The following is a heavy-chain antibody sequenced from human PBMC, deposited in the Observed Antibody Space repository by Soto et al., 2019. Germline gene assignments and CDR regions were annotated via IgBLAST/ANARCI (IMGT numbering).Heavy chain of an antibody. Sequence: QVQLVESGGGVVQPGRSLRLSCAASGFTLSSYGMHWVRQAPCKGLEWGAVIWYDGSNTYYADSEKYYADSVKGRFTTARDNSKNTLYLQMNSLRAEDTAVYYCARDEDGWKPYWYFDLWGRGTLVTVSS. J-gene: IGHJ2*01. CDR3: ARDEDGWKPYWYFDL. CDR1: GFTLSSYG. CDR2: IWYDGSNTYYADSEK. D-gene: IGHD1-1*01. V-gene: IGHV3-33*01.